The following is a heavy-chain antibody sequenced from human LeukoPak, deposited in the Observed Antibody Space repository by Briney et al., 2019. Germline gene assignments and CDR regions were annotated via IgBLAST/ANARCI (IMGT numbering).Heavy chain of an antibody. J-gene: IGHJ6*02. CDR1: GFTFSSYS. Sequence: GGSLRLSCAASGFTFSSYSMNWVRQAPGKGLEWVSYISSSSSTIYYADSVKGRFTISRDNAKNSLYLQMNSLRDEDTAVYYCARESDMTCYYGMDVWGQGTTVTVSS. D-gene: IGHD3-9*01. CDR3: ARESDMTCYYGMDV. V-gene: IGHV3-48*02. CDR2: ISSSSSTI.